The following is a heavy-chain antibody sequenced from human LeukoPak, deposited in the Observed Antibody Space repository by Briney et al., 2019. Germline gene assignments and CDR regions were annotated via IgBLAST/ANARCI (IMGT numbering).Heavy chain of an antibody. Sequence: ASVKVSRKASGYTFTDYYIHWVRQAPGQGLEWMGWIYPNSAGTKYAHKFQGRVTMTRDTSTSTTYMELTSLTSDDTAVYYCARDFSQYAGYWGQGTLVTVSS. CDR1: GYTFTDYY. CDR2: IYPNSAGT. CDR3: ARDFSQYAGY. V-gene: IGHV1-2*02. J-gene: IGHJ4*02. D-gene: IGHD2-2*01.